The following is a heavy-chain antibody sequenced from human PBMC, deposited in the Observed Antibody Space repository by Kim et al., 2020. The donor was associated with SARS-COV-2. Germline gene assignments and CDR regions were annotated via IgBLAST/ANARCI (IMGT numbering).Heavy chain of an antibody. D-gene: IGHD3-3*01. Sequence: ASVKVSCKASGYTFTSYGISWVRQAPGQGLEWMGWISAYNGNTNYAQKLQGRVTMTTDTSTSTAYMELRSLRSDDTAVYYCARAGGFWSGYYTPYDAFDIWGQGTMVTVSS. CDR1: GYTFTSYG. J-gene: IGHJ3*02. CDR2: ISAYNGNT. V-gene: IGHV1-18*04. CDR3: ARAGGFWSGYYTPYDAFDI.